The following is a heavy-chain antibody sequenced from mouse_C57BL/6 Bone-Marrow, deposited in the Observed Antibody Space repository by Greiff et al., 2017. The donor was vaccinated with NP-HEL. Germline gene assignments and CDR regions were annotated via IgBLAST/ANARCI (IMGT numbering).Heavy chain of an antibody. Sequence: QVQLKESGAELAKPGASVKLSCKASGYTFTSYWMNWVKQRPGQGLEWIGYINPSSGYTKYNQKFKDRATLTADKSSSTAYMQLSSLTFADAAVYYCADGYFDYWGQGTTLTVSS. J-gene: IGHJ2*01. V-gene: IGHV1-7*01. D-gene: IGHD2-3*01. CDR1: GYTFTSYW. CDR3: ADGYFDY. CDR2: INPSSGYT.